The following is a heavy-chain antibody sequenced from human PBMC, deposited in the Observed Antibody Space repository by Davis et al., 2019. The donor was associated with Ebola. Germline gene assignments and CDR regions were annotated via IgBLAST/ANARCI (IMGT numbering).Heavy chain of an antibody. Sequence: GESLKISCAASGFTFSSYAMSWVRQAPGKGLEWVSAISGSGGSTYYADSVKGRFTISRDNSKNTLYLQMNSLRAEDTAVYYCAKASHCSSTSCYLSGMDVWGQGTTVTVSS. CDR1: GFTFSSYA. D-gene: IGHD2-2*01. J-gene: IGHJ6*02. CDR2: ISGSGGST. V-gene: IGHV3-23*01. CDR3: AKASHCSSTSCYLSGMDV.